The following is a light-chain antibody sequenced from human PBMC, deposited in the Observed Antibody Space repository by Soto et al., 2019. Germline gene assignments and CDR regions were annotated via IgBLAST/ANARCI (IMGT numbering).Light chain of an antibody. CDR1: SSNIGSNY. Sequence: QSVLTQPPSASGTPGQRVTMSGSGSSSNIGSNYVYWYQQLPGTAPKLLIYRNNQRPSGVPDRFSGSKSGTSASLAISGLRSEDEADYYCAAWDDSLSGWVFGGGTKVTVL. J-gene: IGLJ3*02. V-gene: IGLV1-47*01. CDR3: AAWDDSLSGWV. CDR2: RNN.